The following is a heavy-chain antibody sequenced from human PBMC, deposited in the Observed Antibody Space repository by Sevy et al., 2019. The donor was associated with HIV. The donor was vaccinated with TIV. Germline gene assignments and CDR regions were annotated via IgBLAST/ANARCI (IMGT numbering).Heavy chain of an antibody. D-gene: IGHD2-21*02. CDR3: ARMLSCGGACYYFDS. Sequence: ASVKVSCKASGYTFSNFDIHWVRQAPGQGLESMGLINPSGGYTNYAQSLQGRVTMTRDTSATTVYMELRSLRSEDTAVYYCARMLSCGGACYYFDSWGHGTLVTVSS. J-gene: IGHJ5*01. V-gene: IGHV1-46*04. CDR1: GYTFSNFD. CDR2: INPSGGYT.